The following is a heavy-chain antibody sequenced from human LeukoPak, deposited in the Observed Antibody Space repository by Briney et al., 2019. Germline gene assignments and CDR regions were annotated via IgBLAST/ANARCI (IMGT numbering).Heavy chain of an antibody. J-gene: IGHJ5*02. CDR2: INPKSGGT. CDR3: SRGSITNWNWFDP. CDR1: GYVFTDYS. V-gene: IGHV1-2*02. D-gene: IGHD1-1*01. Sequence: ASVMVSCKASGYVFTDYSIHWVRQAPGQGLEWVGWINPKSGGTNSAQKFQGRVTMTRDTSITTAYMELSRLTSDDTAVYYCSRGSITNWNWFDPWGQGTLVTVSS.